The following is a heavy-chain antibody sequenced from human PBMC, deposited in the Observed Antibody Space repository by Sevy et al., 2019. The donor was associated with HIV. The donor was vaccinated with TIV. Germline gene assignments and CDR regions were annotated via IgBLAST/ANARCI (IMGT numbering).Heavy chain of an antibody. CDR1: GFTFGDYA. CDR2: IRSKAYGGTT. CDR3: TRGMNSYYYDSSGYYSEYFQH. J-gene: IGHJ1*01. D-gene: IGHD3-22*01. V-gene: IGHV3-49*03. Sequence: GGSLRLSCTASGFTFGDYAMSWFRQAPGKGLEWVGFIRSKAYGGTTEYAASVKGRSTISRDDSKSIAYLQMNSLKTEDTAVYYCTRGMNSYYYDSSGYYSEYFQHWGQGTLVTVSS.